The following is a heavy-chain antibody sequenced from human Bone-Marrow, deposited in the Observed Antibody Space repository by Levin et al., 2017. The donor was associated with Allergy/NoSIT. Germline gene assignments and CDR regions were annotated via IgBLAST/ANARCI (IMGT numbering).Heavy chain of an antibody. D-gene: IGHD4-17*01. CDR3: ARDPIFGRDYIGITDDY. CDR2: ISAYNGDK. J-gene: IGHJ4*02. CDR1: GYNFLASG. V-gene: IGHV1-18*04. Sequence: GASVKVSCQASGYNFLASGISWVRQAPGQGLEWMGWISAYNGDKKYAQKFEERVTMTTDTSTSTAYMELTSLRSDDTAVYFCARDPIFGRDYIGITDDYWGQGTLVTVSS.